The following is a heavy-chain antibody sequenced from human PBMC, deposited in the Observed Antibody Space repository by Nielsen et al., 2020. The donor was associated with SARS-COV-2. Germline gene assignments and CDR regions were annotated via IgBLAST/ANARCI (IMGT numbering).Heavy chain of an antibody. J-gene: IGHJ3*01. CDR3: VKDTVSQISIIRISLDGSAFDV. CDR1: GFTFDDYI. V-gene: IGHV3-43*01. CDR2: IGWNGLGA. Sequence: GESLKISCAASGFTFDDYIMHWVRQVPGKGLEWVSSIGWNGLGAHYADSVRGRFTISRDNSKNSLYLQMTSLRNEDSAIYYCVKDTVSQISIIRISLDGSAFDVWGQGTEVTVST. D-gene: IGHD3/OR15-3a*01.